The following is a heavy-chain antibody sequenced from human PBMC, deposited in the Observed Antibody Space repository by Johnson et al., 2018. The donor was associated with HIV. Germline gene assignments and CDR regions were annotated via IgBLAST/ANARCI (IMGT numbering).Heavy chain of an antibody. J-gene: IGHJ3*02. CDR2: IWYDGTTK. D-gene: IGHD4-11*01. CDR3: ARWSYTLRAFDI. CDR1: GFSFGSYA. Sequence: QVQLVESGGGVVQPGRSLRLSCVASGFSFGSYAMHWARQAPGKGLEWVAVIWYDGTTKYYGDSVKGRFTISRDNSKNTLYLQMNSLRAEETAVYYCARWSYTLRAFDIWGQGTMVTVSS. V-gene: IGHV3-33*01.